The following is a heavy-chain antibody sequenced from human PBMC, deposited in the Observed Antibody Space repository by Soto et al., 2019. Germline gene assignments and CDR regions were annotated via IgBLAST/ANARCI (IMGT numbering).Heavy chain of an antibody. Sequence: SEPLSLTCTVSGGSLTSYYWSWFRLPPGKGLEWIAYIYYSGTTNYNPSLKSRVTISVDTPKNQFSLELTSVTAADTAVYFCARTLPSGCSDSWGQGTLVTVSS. CDR3: ARTLPSGCSDS. D-gene: IGHD6-19*01. CDR2: IYYSGTT. V-gene: IGHV4-59*01. J-gene: IGHJ4*02. CDR1: GGSLTSYY.